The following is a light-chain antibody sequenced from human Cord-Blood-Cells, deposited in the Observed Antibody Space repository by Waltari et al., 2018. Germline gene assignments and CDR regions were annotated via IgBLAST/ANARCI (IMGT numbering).Light chain of an antibody. CDR3: RQYYSTPRT. J-gene: IGKJ1*01. V-gene: IGKV4-1*01. Sequence: DIVMTQSPDSLAVSLGERATINCKSSPSVLYSSNNKNYLAWYQQKPGQPPKLLIYWASTRESGVPDRFSGSGSGTDFTLTISSLQAEDVAVYYCRQYYSTPRTFGQGTKVEIK. CDR2: WAS. CDR1: PSVLYSSNNKNY.